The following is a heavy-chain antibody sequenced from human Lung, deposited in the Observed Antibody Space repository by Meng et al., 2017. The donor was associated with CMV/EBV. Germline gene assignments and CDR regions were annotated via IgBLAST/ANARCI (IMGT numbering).Heavy chain of an antibody. Sequence: SETXSLTCSVSGGSINSRDYYWSWVRQYPGRGLEWVGHIYYSGATYYTPSLRSRLIISLDTSKNQFSLRLSSVTAADTAVYFCARVLYYYGSASNFDHWGQGXLVTVSS. CDR1: GGSINSRDYY. CDR2: IYYSGAT. J-gene: IGHJ4*02. V-gene: IGHV4-31*03. D-gene: IGHD3-10*01. CDR3: ARVLYYYGSASNFDH.